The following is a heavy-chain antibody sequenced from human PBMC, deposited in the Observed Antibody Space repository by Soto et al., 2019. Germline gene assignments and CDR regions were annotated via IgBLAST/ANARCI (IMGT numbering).Heavy chain of an antibody. D-gene: IGHD6-13*01. V-gene: IGHV1-69*13. CDR2: IIPVLGTP. Sequence: SVKVSCKASGGTFTSTAFSWVRQAPGQGLEWMGGIIPVLGTPNYAQKFQARLTVTADASTTTVHMELSSLRSDDTAVYYCASSAGLDHLLNYYGLNVWGQGTTVTVSS. CDR3: ASSAGLDHLLNYYGLNV. CDR1: GGTFTSTA. J-gene: IGHJ6*02.